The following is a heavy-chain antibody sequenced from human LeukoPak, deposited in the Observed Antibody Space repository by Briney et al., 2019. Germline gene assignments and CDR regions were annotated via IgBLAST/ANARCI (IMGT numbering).Heavy chain of an antibody. CDR2: IYSGGST. J-gene: IGHJ4*02. V-gene: IGHV3-66*04. Sequence: PGGSLRLSCAASGFTVSSNYMSWVRQAPGKGQEWVSVIYSGGSTYYADSVKGRFTISRDNSKNTLYLQMNSLRAEDTAVYYCASHRTYYYDSSGYLTFDYWGQGTLVTVSS. CDR1: GFTVSSNY. D-gene: IGHD3-22*01. CDR3: ASHRTYYYDSSGYLTFDY.